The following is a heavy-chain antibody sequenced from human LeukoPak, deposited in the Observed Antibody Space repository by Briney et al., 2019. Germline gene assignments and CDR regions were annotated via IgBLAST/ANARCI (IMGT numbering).Heavy chain of an antibody. CDR3: VRGHLVGGWFKYDAFDI. D-gene: IGHD6-19*01. Sequence: SETLSLTCTVSGASISNYYWTWIRQPPGKGLEWIGYIYYSGSTNYNPSLKSRVTISIDTSRKHFSLKLSSVTAADTAVYYCVRGHLVGGWFKYDAFDIWGQGTMVTVSS. CDR2: IYYSGST. CDR1: GASISNYY. V-gene: IGHV4-59*01. J-gene: IGHJ3*02.